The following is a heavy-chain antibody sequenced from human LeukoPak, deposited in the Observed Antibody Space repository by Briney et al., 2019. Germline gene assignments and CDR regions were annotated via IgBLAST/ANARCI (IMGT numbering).Heavy chain of an antibody. V-gene: IGHV4-34*01. Sequence: SETLSLTCAVYGGSFSGYYWSWIRQPPGKGLEWIGEINHSGSTNYNPSLKSRVTISVDTSKNQFSLKLSSVTAADTAVYYCARNTGQVAGTVDYWGQGTLVTVSS. D-gene: IGHD6-19*01. J-gene: IGHJ4*02. CDR2: INHSGST. CDR3: ARNTGQVAGTVDY. CDR1: GGSFSGYY.